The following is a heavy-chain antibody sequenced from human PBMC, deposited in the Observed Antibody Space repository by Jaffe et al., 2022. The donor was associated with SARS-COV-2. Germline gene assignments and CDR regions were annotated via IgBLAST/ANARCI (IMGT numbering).Heavy chain of an antibody. V-gene: IGHV3-23*01. CDR3: AKEAFNWNYVRWFDP. J-gene: IGHJ5*02. CDR2: ISGSGDST. CDR1: GFTFSGYA. D-gene: IGHD1-7*01. Sequence: EVQLLESGGGLVEPGGFLRLSCAASGFTFSGYAMSWVRLTQGKGLEWVSGISGSGDSTYYPDSVRGRFTISRDNSKNTLYLQMNSLRAEDSALYYCAKEAFNWNYVRWFDPWGQGTLVTVSS.